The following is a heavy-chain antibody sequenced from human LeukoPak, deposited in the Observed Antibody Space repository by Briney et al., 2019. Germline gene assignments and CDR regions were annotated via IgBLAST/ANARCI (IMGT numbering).Heavy chain of an antibody. CDR1: GYSFTSYW. D-gene: IGHD3-22*01. CDR2: IYPGDSDT. Sequence: GESLKISCKGSGYSFTSYWIGWVRQMPGKGLEWMGIIYPGDSDTRYSPSFQGQVTISADKSISTAYLQWSSLKASDTAMYYCARHGSTYYYDSSGYPGPPEYNWFDPWGQGTLVTVSS. CDR3: ARHGSTYYYDSSGYPGPPEYNWFDP. V-gene: IGHV5-51*01. J-gene: IGHJ5*02.